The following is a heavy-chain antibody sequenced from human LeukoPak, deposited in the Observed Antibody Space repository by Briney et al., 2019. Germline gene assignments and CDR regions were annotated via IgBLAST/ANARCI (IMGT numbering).Heavy chain of an antibody. CDR3: ARPKSSSWSGFDY. J-gene: IGHJ4*02. Sequence: GEPLKISCKGSGYSFTNYWIGWVRQMPGKGLEWIGIIYPGDSDTRYTPSFQGQVTISADRSISSAYLQWSSLKASDTAIYYCARPKSSSWSGFDYWGQGTLVTVSS. D-gene: IGHD6-13*01. V-gene: IGHV5-51*01. CDR1: GYSFTNYW. CDR2: IYPGDSDT.